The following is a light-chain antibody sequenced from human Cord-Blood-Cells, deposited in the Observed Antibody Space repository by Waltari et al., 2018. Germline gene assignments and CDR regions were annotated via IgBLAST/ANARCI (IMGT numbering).Light chain of an antibody. Sequence: QSALTQPASVSGSPGPPITISCTGTSSDVGGYNYVSWYPQHPGKAPKLMIYDVSNRPSGVSNRFSGSKSGNTASLTISGLQAEDEADYYCSSYTSSSTLVFGGGTKLTVL. CDR1: SSDVGGYNY. CDR2: DVS. CDR3: SSYTSSSTLV. V-gene: IGLV2-14*01. J-gene: IGLJ3*02.